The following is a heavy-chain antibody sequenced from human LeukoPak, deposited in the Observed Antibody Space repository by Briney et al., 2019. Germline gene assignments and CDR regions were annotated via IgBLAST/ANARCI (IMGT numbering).Heavy chain of an antibody. CDR3: AKGGSYTIDY. CDR1: GFTFSSYA. D-gene: IGHD1-26*01. V-gene: IGHV3-23*01. J-gene: IGHJ4*02. CDR2: ISGSGGST. Sequence: PGGSLRLSCAASGFTFSSYAMSWVRQAPGKGLEWVSAISGSGGSTYYADSVKGRFTISRDNSKNTLYLQMKSLTVEDTAVYYCAKGGSYTIDYWGQGILVSVSS.